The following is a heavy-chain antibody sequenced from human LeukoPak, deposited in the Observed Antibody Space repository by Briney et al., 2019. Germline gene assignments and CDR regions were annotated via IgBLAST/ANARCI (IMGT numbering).Heavy chain of an antibody. CDR1: GYTFTGYY. J-gene: IGHJ5*02. CDR2: INPNSGGT. Sequence: ASVKVSCKASGYTFTGYYMHWVRQAPGQGLEWMGWINPNSGGTNYAQKFQGRVTMTRDTSISTAYMELSRLRSDDTAVYYCARAGSTVAVTGRNWFDPWGQGTLVTVSS. CDR3: ARAGSTVAVTGRNWFDP. V-gene: IGHV1-2*02. D-gene: IGHD6-19*01.